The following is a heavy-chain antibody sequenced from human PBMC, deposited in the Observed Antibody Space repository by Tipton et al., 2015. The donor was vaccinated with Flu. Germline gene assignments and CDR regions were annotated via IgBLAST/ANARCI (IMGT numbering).Heavy chain of an antibody. V-gene: IGHV4-61*09. CDR1: GVSISSGSFY. CDR3: VREDSSSWYVSRWFDP. J-gene: IGHJ5*02. Sequence: TLSLTCTVSGVSISSGSFYWSWIRQPAGKGLEWLGHFYTSGNTNYSPSLKSRITISVDTSKNQFSLKLSSVTAADTAVYYCVREDSSSWYVSRWFDPWGQGALVTVSP. D-gene: IGHD6-13*01. CDR2: FYTSGNT.